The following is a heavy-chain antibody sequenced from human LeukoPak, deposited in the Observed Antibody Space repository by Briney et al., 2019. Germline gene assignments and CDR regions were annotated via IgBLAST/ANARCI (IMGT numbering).Heavy chain of an antibody. CDR2: IYYSGST. CDR1: GGSISSSSYY. V-gene: IGHV4-39*07. J-gene: IGHJ4*02. D-gene: IGHD3-9*01. CDR3: ARDQLLRYFDWPTFDY. Sequence: SETLSLTCTVSGGSISSSSYYWGWIRQPPGKGLEWIGSIYYSGSTYYNPSLKSRVTISVDTSKNQFSLKLSSVTAADTAVYYCARDQLLRYFDWPTFDYWGQGTLVTVSS.